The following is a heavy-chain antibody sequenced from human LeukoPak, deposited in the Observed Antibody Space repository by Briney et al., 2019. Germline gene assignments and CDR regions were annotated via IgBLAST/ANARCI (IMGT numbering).Heavy chain of an antibody. J-gene: IGHJ3*02. CDR1: GGSFSGYY. V-gene: IGHV4-34*01. D-gene: IGHD2-2*01. Sequence: SETLSLTCAVYGGSFSGYYWSWIRQPPGKGLEWIGEINHSGSTNYNPSLKSRVTISVDTSKNQFSLKLSSVTAADTAVYYCARGEYCSSTSCHRPGIAARPRAFDIWGQGTMVTVSS. CDR3: ARGEYCSSTSCHRPGIAARPRAFDI. CDR2: INHSGST.